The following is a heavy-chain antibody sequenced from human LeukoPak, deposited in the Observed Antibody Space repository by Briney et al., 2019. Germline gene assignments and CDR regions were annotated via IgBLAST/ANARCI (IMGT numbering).Heavy chain of an antibody. CDR1: GGSTNRGTHY. CDR3: ARDRSYYSDTGADY. V-gene: IGHV4-61*02. Sequence: PSETLSLTCTVSGGSTNRGTHYWSWVRQPAGKGLEWIGRVYATGNTNYNPSLWSRLSISIDTSGNQFSLRLSSVTAADTAVYYCARDRSYYSDTGADYWGQGIVVIVSS. D-gene: IGHD3-22*01. CDR2: VYATGNT. J-gene: IGHJ4*02.